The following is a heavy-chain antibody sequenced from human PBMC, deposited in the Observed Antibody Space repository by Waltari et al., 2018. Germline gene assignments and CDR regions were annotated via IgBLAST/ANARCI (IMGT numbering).Heavy chain of an antibody. Sequence: EVQLLESGGGMVQPGGSLRLSCAASGFTFRTYVLNWVRQAPGKGLEWVSSISYAGGIINYADAVKGRFTISRDNSKNTLYLQMNSLRADDTAVYYCARGSGVDSWGQGTLVTISS. CDR2: ISYAGGII. J-gene: IGHJ4*02. CDR3: ARGSGVDS. V-gene: IGHV3-23*01. CDR1: GFTFRTYV. D-gene: IGHD7-27*01.